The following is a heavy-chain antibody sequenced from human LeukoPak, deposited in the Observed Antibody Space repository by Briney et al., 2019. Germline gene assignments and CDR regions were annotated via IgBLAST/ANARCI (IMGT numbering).Heavy chain of an antibody. CDR2: ISPYKDNA. CDR1: EYTFSTYV. Sequence: ASVRVSCKASEYTFSTYVISWVRQAPGQGPEWMGWISPYKDNAIYAQKFQGRLTMTTDTSTGTAYMELRSLTTDDTAVYYCATAQDYGEYVLGYFDYWGQGTLVTVSS. J-gene: IGHJ4*02. V-gene: IGHV1-18*01. CDR3: ATAQDYGEYVLGYFDY. D-gene: IGHD4-17*01.